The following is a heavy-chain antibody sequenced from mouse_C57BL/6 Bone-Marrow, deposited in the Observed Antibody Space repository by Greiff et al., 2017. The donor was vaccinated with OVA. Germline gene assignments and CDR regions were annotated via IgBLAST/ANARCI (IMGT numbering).Heavy chain of an antibody. CDR1: GYTFTSYW. CDR3: ARNYYGNYWYFDV. CDR2: IHPNSGST. J-gene: IGHJ1*03. Sequence: VQLQQPGAELVKPGASVKLSCKASGYTFTSYWMHWVKQRPGQGLEWLGMIHPNSGSTNYTEKFKSKATLTVDKSSSTAYMQLSILTSEDSAVYYCARNYYGNYWYFDVWGTGTTVTVSS. D-gene: IGHD2-1*01. V-gene: IGHV1-64*01.